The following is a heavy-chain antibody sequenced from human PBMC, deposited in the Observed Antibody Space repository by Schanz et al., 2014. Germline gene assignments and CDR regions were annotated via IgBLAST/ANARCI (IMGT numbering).Heavy chain of an antibody. CDR3: ARAKRFGDMDV. V-gene: IGHV1-18*01. J-gene: IGHJ6*02. CDR1: GYTFISYG. D-gene: IGHD3-10*01. CDR2: ISAYNGHT. Sequence: QVQLVQSGAEVKKPGASVKVSCKASGYTFISYGIKWVRQAPGQGLEWMGWISAYNGHTDYAQKRQGRVSMTTDTTTSTAYMERRNLRADDAAVYYCARAKRFGDMDVWGQGTTVTVSS.